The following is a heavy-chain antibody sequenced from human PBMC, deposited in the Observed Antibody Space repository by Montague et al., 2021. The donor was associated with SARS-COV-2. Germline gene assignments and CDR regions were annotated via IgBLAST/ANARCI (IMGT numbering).Heavy chain of an antibody. CDR1: GGSISSYF. CDR2: IYYSGTT. D-gene: IGHD3-3*01. V-gene: IGHV4-59*01. CDR3: ARVVRYYDFWSGYTEYHYYGMDV. J-gene: IGHJ6*02. Sequence: SETLSLTCTVSGGSISSYFWSWIRQPPGKGLEWIGSIYYSGTTSYSPPLKSRVTISVDTSKNQFSLKLSSVTAADTAVYYCARVVRYYDFWSGYTEYHYYGMDVWGQGTAVTVSS.